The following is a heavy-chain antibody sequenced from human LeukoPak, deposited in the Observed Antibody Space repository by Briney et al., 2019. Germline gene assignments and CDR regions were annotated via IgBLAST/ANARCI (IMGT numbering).Heavy chain of an antibody. V-gene: IGHV1-8*01. D-gene: IGHD7-27*01. J-gene: IGHJ4*02. CDR2: MNPNSGNT. CDR1: GYTFTNYG. CDR3: ERNLPSTGDFDY. Sequence: ASVTVSCKASGYTFTNYGINWVRQAPGQGFEWLGWMNPNSGNTGYAQKFQGRVTMTRIASISTAYVELSGLTSEDAAVYYCERNLPSTGDFDYWGQGTLVSVSS.